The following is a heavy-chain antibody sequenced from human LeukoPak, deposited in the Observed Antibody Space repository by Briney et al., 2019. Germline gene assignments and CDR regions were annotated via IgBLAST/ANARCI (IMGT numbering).Heavy chain of an antibody. CDR2: IKQDGSER. Sequence: GGSLRLSCAASGFTFSSYSMNWVRQAPGKGLEWVANIKQDGSERYYVDSVKGRFTISRDNAENSLYLQMSSLRAEDTAVYYCARVTWPATFDYWGQGTLVTVSS. CDR3: ARVTWPATFDY. D-gene: IGHD5-12*01. J-gene: IGHJ4*02. V-gene: IGHV3-7*01. CDR1: GFTFSSYS.